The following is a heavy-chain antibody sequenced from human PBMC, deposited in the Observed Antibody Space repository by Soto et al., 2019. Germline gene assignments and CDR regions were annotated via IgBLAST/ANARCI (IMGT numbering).Heavy chain of an antibody. CDR1: GYTLTELS. V-gene: IGHV1-24*01. CDR2: FDPEDGET. Sequence: ASVKVSCKVCGYTLTELSMHWVRQAPGKGLEWMGGFDPEDGETIYAQKFQGRVTMTEDTSTDTAYMELSSLRSEDTAVYHCATALPGTSEIDYWGQGTLVTVSS. CDR3: ATALPGTSEIDY. J-gene: IGHJ4*02. D-gene: IGHD1-7*01.